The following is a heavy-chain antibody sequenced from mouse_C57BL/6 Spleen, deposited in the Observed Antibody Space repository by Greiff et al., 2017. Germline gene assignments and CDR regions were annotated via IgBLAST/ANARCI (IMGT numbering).Heavy chain of an antibody. Sequence: EVKLVESGGGLVQPGGSLKLSCAASGFTFSDYYMYWVRQTPEKRLEWVAYISNGGGSTYYPDTVKGRFTISRDNAKNTLYLQMRRLKSEDTAMYYCARQPYYGSSYYAMDYWGQGTSVTVSS. CDR2: ISNGGGST. D-gene: IGHD1-1*01. CDR1: GFTFSDYY. V-gene: IGHV5-12*01. J-gene: IGHJ4*01. CDR3: ARQPYYGSSYYAMDY.